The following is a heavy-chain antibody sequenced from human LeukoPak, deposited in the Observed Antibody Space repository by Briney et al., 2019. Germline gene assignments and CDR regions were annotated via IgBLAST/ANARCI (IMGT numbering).Heavy chain of an antibody. Sequence: GGSLRLSCAASGFTFISYSIHWVRQAPGKGLEWVAFIRYDGNNKYYADSVKGRFTISRDNSKNTLYLQMNGLRAEDTAVYYCAKHGLPLVVISAPLDYWGQGTLVTVSS. V-gene: IGHV3-30*02. CDR1: GFTFISYS. CDR2: IRYDGNNK. J-gene: IGHJ4*02. CDR3: AKHGLPLVVISAPLDY. D-gene: IGHD2-15*01.